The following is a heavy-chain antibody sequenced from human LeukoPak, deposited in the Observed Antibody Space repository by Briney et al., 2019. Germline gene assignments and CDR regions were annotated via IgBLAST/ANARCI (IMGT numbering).Heavy chain of an antibody. CDR3: ARDRGWLQSDY. J-gene: IGHJ4*02. CDR2: IRLSNGDT. Sequence: GASVKVSCKASGYTFTDYYLHWVRLAPGQGPEWMGWIRLSNGDTLYAPKFQGRVTMTRDTSISTAYMELSWLKLDDTAVYYCARDRGWLQSDYWGQGTLVTVSS. D-gene: IGHD5-24*01. V-gene: IGHV1-2*02. CDR1: GYTFTDYY.